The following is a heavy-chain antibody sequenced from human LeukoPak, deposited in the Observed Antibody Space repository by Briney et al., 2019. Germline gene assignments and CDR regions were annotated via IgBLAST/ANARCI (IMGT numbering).Heavy chain of an antibody. CDR2: IFYSGNT. CDR1: GGSIISDDFY. V-gene: IGHV4-39*07. D-gene: IGHD6-25*01. Sequence: SETLSLTCTVSGGSIISDDFYWGWIRQPPGKGLEWIGSIFYSGNTYYNSSLKSRVTISVDKSKKQSSLILTSVTAADTAVYYCARDCCGYRSWFAPWSQGTLVTVSS. J-gene: IGHJ5*02. CDR3: ARDCCGYRSWFAP.